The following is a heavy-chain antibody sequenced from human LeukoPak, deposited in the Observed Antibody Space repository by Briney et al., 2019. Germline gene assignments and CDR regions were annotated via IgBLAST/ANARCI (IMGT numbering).Heavy chain of an antibody. CDR3: ARGGRRYFDY. Sequence: ASVKVSCKASGYTFTSYGITWVRQAPGQGLAWMGWITGYNGDTKYAQNLQGRVTMTTDTSTSTAYMELRSLRSDDTAVYYCARGGRRYFDYWGQGTLVTVSS. CDR2: ITGYNGDT. J-gene: IGHJ4*02. V-gene: IGHV1-18*01. D-gene: IGHD1-14*01. CDR1: GYTFTSYG.